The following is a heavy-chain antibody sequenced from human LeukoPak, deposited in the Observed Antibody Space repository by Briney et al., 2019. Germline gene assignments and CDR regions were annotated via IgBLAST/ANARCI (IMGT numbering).Heavy chain of an antibody. Sequence: SETLSLACTVSGGSISSGGYLWNWIRQHPGKGLEWIGYIYHSGSTYYNPSLKSRVTISLDTSKNQFSLKLSSVTAADTAVYYCARERSFDSSGCYFDYWGQGTLVTVSS. J-gene: IGHJ4*02. CDR3: ARERSFDSSGCYFDY. CDR1: GGSISSGGYL. CDR2: IYHSGST. V-gene: IGHV4-31*03. D-gene: IGHD3-22*01.